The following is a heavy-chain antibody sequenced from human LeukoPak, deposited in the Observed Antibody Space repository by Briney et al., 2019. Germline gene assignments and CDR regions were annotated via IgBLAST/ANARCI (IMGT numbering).Heavy chain of an antibody. CDR2: INWNGGST. J-gene: IGHJ4*02. CDR3: ARDRPSWNDAADY. Sequence: GGSLRLSCAVSGFIFDDYGMSWVRQAPGKGLEWVSGINWNGGSTGYADSVKGRFTISRDNAKNSLYLQMNSLRAEDTALYYCARDRPSWNDAADYWGQGTLVTVSS. V-gene: IGHV3-20*04. CDR1: GFIFDDYG. D-gene: IGHD1-1*01.